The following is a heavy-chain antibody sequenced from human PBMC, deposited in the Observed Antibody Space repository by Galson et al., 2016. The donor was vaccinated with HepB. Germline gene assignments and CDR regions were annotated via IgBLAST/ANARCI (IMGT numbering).Heavy chain of an antibody. J-gene: IGHJ2*01. V-gene: IGHV1-69*13. CDR1: GGTFGNSA. CDR3: ARDESTAHWFFDL. Sequence: SVKVSCKASGGTFGNSAIHWIRQAPGQGLQWMGGITPLFGTTDYGQTFEGRVSITADDSNDVVYMEMSSLSSEDTATYCCARDESTAHWFFDLWGRGTLITVSS. CDR2: ITPLFGTT.